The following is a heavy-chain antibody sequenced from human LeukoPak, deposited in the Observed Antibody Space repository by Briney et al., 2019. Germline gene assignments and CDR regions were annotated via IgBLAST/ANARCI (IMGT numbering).Heavy chain of an antibody. J-gene: IGHJ5*02. Sequence: PGGSLRLSCAASGFTFSSYAMHWVRQAPGKGLEWVAVISYDGSNKYYADSVKGRFTISRDNSKNTLYLQMNSLRAEDTAVYYCARHSSGWTFDPWGQGTLVTVSS. CDR3: ARHSSGWTFDP. CDR1: GFTFSSYA. V-gene: IGHV3-30-3*01. CDR2: ISYDGSNK. D-gene: IGHD6-19*01.